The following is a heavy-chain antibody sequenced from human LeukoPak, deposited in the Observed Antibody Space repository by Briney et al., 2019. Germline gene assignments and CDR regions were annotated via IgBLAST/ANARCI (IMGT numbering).Heavy chain of an antibody. D-gene: IGHD2-2*02. CDR2: ISYDGSNK. CDR1: GFTFSSYA. V-gene: IGHV3-30-3*01. Sequence: QPGGSLRLSCAASGFTFSSYAMHWVRQAPGKGLEWVAVISYDGSNKYYADSVKGRFTISRDNSKNTLYLQMNSLRAEDTAVYYCAYAFGGISAAIRYRRDWFDPWGQGTLVTVSS. CDR3: AYAFGGISAAIRYRRDWFDP. J-gene: IGHJ5*02.